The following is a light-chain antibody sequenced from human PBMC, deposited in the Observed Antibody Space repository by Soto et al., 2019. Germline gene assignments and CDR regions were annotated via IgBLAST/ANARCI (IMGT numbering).Light chain of an antibody. CDR3: KQSYNALT. CDR1: HSINTF. Sequence: DIQMTQSPSSLSASVGDRVTITCRASHSINTFLNWYQHTPGKAPKLLIYSASTLQSGVPPRFSGSGSGTEFTLTISILQPDDFATYYCKQSYNALTFGGGTKVEIK. J-gene: IGKJ4*01. CDR2: SAS. V-gene: IGKV1-39*01.